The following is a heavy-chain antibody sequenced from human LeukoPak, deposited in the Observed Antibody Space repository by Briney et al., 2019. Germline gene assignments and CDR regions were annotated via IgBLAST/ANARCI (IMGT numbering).Heavy chain of an antibody. CDR2: ISSSSSYI. CDR3: ARDPYSGSYGGYYYYYMDV. J-gene: IGHJ6*03. CDR1: GFTFSSYS. D-gene: IGHD1-26*01. Sequence: PGGSLRLSCAASGFTFSSYSMNWVRQAPGKGLEWVSSISSSSSYIYYADSVKGRFTISRDNAKNSLYLQMNSLRAEDTAVYYCARDPYSGSYGGYYYYYMDVWGKGTTVTISS. V-gene: IGHV3-21*01.